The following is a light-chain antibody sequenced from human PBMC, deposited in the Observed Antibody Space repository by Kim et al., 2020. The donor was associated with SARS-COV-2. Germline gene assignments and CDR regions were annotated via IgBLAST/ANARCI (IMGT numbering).Light chain of an antibody. CDR1: QSVTNT. CDR2: GAS. J-gene: IGKJ4*01. Sequence: PGEHSTLSCRASQSVTNTFSWYQQKPGQAPSLLIYGASTRATGVPAKFCGSGSGTEFTLTTSSLQYEDFALYYFRQYNDWPPLTFGGETKVDIK. V-gene: IGKV3-15*01. CDR3: RQYNDWPPLT.